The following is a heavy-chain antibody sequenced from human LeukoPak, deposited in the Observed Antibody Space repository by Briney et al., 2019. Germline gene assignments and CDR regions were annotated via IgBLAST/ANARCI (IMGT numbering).Heavy chain of an antibody. J-gene: IGHJ4*02. V-gene: IGHV3-9*01. CDR3: ARGTPTTRDFDY. CDR2: ISWNSGSI. D-gene: IGHD4-11*01. Sequence: GGSLRLSCAASGFTFDDYAMHWVRQAPGKGLEWVSGISWNSGSIGYADSVKGRFTISRDNAKNSLYLQMNSLRAEDTAVYYCARGTPTTRDFDYWGLGTLVTVSS. CDR1: GFTFDDYA.